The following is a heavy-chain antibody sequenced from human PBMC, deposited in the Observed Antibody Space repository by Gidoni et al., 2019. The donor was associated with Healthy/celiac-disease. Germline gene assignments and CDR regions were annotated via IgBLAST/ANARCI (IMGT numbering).Heavy chain of an antibody. CDR1: GFTFSSYW. CDR2: IKQDGSER. V-gene: IGHV3-7*04. CDR3: ARGDIVLMVYAGLFDY. J-gene: IGHJ4*02. Sequence: EVQLLESGGGVVQPGGSLRLCCAASGFTFSSYWMSWVRQAPGKGLEWVANIKQDGSERYYVDSVKGRFTISRDNAKNSLYLQMNSLRAEDTAVYYCARGDIVLMVYAGLFDYWGQGTLVTVSS. D-gene: IGHD2-8*01.